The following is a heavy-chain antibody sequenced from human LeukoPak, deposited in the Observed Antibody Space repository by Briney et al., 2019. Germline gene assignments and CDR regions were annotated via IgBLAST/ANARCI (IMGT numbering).Heavy chain of an antibody. Sequence: GGSLRLSCAASGFTFSSYEMNWVRQAPGKGLEWVSAISGSDPGTYYADSVKGRFTISRDNSKNTLYLQMNSLRAEDTAVYYCARDQGLEFDYWGQGTLVTVSS. CDR2: ISGSDPGT. J-gene: IGHJ4*02. CDR1: GFTFSSYE. D-gene: IGHD3/OR15-3a*01. V-gene: IGHV3-23*01. CDR3: ARDQGLEFDY.